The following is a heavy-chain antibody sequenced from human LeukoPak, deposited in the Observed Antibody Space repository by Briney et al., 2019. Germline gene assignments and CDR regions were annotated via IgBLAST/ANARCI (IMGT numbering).Heavy chain of an antibody. CDR3: TRDIDDVLTGDDAFDV. Sequence: KSGGSLRLSCAGSGFTFSGYSLNWVRQAPGKGLEWVSSITSSGSSMYYADSVKGRFTISRDNAESSVYLQMNSLRVDDTGLYYYTRDIDDVLTGDDAFDVWGQGTVVTVSS. V-gene: IGHV3-21*03. CDR2: ITSSGSSM. J-gene: IGHJ3*01. CDR1: GFTFSGYS. D-gene: IGHD3-9*01.